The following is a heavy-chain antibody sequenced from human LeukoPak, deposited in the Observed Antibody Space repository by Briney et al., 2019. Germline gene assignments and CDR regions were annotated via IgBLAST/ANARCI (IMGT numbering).Heavy chain of an antibody. CDR3: ARSGYSYGADAFDI. D-gene: IGHD5-18*01. V-gene: IGHV4-59*01. CDR1: GGSISSYY. Sequence: SETLSLTCIVSGGSISSYYWSWLRQPPGKGLEWIGYIYYSGSTNYNPSLKSRVTISVDTSRTQFSLKLSSVTAADTAVYYCARSGYSYGADAFDIWGQGTMVTVSS. J-gene: IGHJ3*02. CDR2: IYYSGST.